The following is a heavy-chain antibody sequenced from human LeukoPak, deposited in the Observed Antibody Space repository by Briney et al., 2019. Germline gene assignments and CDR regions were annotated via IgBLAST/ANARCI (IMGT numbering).Heavy chain of an antibody. D-gene: IGHD4-17*01. CDR2: ITASGGST. Sequence: GGSLRLSCAASGFSFSDAWMNWVRQAPGKGLEWVSVITASGGSTYYADSVKGRFTISRDNFRNTLYLQMNSLRAEDTAVYYCAKHQVRSHDYWGQGTLVTVSS. CDR1: GFSFSDAW. J-gene: IGHJ4*02. V-gene: IGHV3-23*01. CDR3: AKHQVRSHDY.